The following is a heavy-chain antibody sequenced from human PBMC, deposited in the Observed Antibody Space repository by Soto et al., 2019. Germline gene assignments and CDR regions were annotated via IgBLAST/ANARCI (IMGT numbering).Heavy chain of an antibody. D-gene: IGHD1-26*01. Sequence: EVQLVESGGGLVQPGGSLRLSCAASGFTFSSYYMSWVRQAPGKGLEWVSAISGSGGSTYYADSVKGRFTISRDNSKNTLYLQMNSLRAEDTAVYYCAKWVGGSYFEDWYFDLWGRGTLVTVSS. J-gene: IGHJ2*01. CDR1: GFTFSSYY. V-gene: IGHV3-23*04. CDR2: ISGSGGST. CDR3: AKWVGGSYFEDWYFDL.